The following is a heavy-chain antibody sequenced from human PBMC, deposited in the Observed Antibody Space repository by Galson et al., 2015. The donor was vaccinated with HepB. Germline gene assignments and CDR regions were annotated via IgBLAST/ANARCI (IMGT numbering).Heavy chain of an antibody. CDR1: GGTFSSYA. Sequence: SVKVSCKASGGTFSSYAISWVRQAPGQGLEWVGGIIPIFGTANYAQKFQGRVTITADESTSTAYMELSSLRSEDTAVYYCARRPKAYYYYGMDVWGQGTTVTVSS. CDR2: IIPIFGTA. J-gene: IGHJ6*02. CDR3: ARRPKAYYYYGMDV. V-gene: IGHV1-69*13.